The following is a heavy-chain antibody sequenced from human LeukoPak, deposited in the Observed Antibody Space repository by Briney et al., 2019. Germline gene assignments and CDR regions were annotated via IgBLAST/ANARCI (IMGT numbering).Heavy chain of an antibody. V-gene: IGHV1-69*13. CDR2: IIPIFGTA. CDR1: GGTFSSYA. CDR3: ARIPTGTYRFDP. J-gene: IGHJ5*02. Sequence: SVKVSYKASGGTFSSYAISWVRQAPGQGLEWMGGIIPIFGTANYAQKFQGRVTLTADESTSTAYMELSSLRSEDTAVYYCARIPTGTYRFDPWGQGTLVTVSS. D-gene: IGHD1-1*01.